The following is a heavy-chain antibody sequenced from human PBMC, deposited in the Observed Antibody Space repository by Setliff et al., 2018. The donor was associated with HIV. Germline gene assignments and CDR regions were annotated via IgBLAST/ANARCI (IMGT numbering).Heavy chain of an antibody. CDR2: ISANNGSS. D-gene: IGHD3-3*01. CDR3: ARVRERVTIFGVVGDFDS. J-gene: IGHJ4*02. Sequence: ASVKVSCKSSGYTFTKYGITWVRQAPGQGLEWMGWISANNGSSYFAQKLQDRVTMTSDTSTSTAYMELRSLRSDDTAVYYCARVRERVTIFGVVGDFDSWGQGTLVTVSS. V-gene: IGHV1-18*01. CDR1: GYTFTKYG.